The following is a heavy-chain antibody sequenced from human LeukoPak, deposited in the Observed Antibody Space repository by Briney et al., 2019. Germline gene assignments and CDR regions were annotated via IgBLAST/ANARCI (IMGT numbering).Heavy chain of an antibody. Sequence: SETLSLTCTVSGGSISSSRYYWDWIRQPPGKGLEWIGSIYYSGSTYYNPSLKSRVTISVDTSKNQFSLKLSSVTAADTAVYCCARMSSSWSKIDYWGQGTLVTVSS. CDR1: GGSISSSRYY. D-gene: IGHD6-13*01. J-gene: IGHJ4*02. CDR3: ARMSSSWSKIDY. CDR2: IYYSGST. V-gene: IGHV4-39*01.